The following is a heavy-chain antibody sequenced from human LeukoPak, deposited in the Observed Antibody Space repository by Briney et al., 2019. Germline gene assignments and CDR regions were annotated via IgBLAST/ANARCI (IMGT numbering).Heavy chain of an antibody. J-gene: IGHJ5*02. CDR2: ISGSGGST. CDR1: GFTFSSYA. CDR3: ATTRRTGNWFDP. V-gene: IGHV3-23*01. D-gene: IGHD1-1*01. Sequence: PGGSLRLSCAASGFTFSSYAMSWVRQAPGKGLEWVSAISGSGGSTYYADSVKGRFTISRDNSKNTLYLQMDSLRAEDTAVYYCATTRRTGNWFDPWGQGTLVTVSS.